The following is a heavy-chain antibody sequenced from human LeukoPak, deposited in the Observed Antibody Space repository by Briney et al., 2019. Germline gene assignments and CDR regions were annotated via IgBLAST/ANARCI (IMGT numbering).Heavy chain of an antibody. CDR2: ILYSGTT. D-gene: IGHD5-12*01. CDR1: GGSISSCY. J-gene: IGHJ4*02. V-gene: IGHV4-59*08. Sequence: SETLSLTCTVSGGSISSCYWSWIRQPPGKGLEWIGYILYSGTTNSNPSLKSRVNISLDTSNNQISLKLTSVTAADTAVYFCAKMGGYSGYATHWGQGILVTVSS. CDR3: AKMGGYSGYATH.